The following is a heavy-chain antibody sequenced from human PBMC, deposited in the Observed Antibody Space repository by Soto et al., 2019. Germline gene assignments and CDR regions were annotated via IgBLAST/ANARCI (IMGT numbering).Heavy chain of an antibody. CDR1: GFTFSSYA. D-gene: IGHD6-13*01. J-gene: IGHJ6*02. Sequence: GGSLRLACAASGFTFSSYAMSWVRQAPGKGLEWVSAISGSGGSTYYADSVKGRFTISRDNSKNTLYLQMNSLRAEDTAVYYCAKWLVAAAGNDYYYYYGMDVWGQGTTVTVSS. V-gene: IGHV3-23*01. CDR3: AKWLVAAAGNDYYYYYGMDV. CDR2: ISGSGGST.